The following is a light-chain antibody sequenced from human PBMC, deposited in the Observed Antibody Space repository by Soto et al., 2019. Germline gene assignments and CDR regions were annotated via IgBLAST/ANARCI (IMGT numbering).Light chain of an antibody. CDR2: DAS. Sequence: DIQMTQSPSSLSASVGDRVTISCRASQAISNFLAWFQQKPGRAPKALIFDASNLQGGVPSRFSGSGSGTDFTLTISSLQPEDFATYHCQHYKTYPVSFGQGTRLEIK. CDR3: QHYKTYPVS. J-gene: IGKJ5*01. CDR1: QAISNF. V-gene: IGKV1-16*01.